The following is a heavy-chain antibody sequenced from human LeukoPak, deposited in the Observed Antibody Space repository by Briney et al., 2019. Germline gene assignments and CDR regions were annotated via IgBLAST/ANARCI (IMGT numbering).Heavy chain of an antibody. J-gene: IGHJ6*03. D-gene: IGHD2-15*01. Sequence: SETLSLTCTVSGGSISSYYWSWIRQPPGKGLEWIGYIYYSGSTNYNPSLKSRVTISVNTSKNQFSLKLSSVTAADTAVYYCARSVEGYCSGGSCYSYYYYMDVWGKGTTVTVSS. CDR1: GGSISSYY. CDR2: IYYSGST. V-gene: IGHV4-59*01. CDR3: ARSVEGYCSGGSCYSYYYYMDV.